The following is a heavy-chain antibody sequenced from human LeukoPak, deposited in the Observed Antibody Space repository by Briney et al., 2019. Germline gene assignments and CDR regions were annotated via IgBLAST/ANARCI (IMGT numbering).Heavy chain of an antibody. CDR3: ARDLVSYDSSAPGDY. CDR1: GYTFTGYY. Sequence: ASVKVSCKASGYTFTGYYMHWVQQAPGQGLEWMGWINPNSGGTNYAQKFQGRVTMTRDTSISTAYMELSRLRSDDTAVYYCARDLVSYDSSAPGDYWGQGTLVTVSS. V-gene: IGHV1-2*02. J-gene: IGHJ4*02. CDR2: INPNSGGT. D-gene: IGHD3-22*01.